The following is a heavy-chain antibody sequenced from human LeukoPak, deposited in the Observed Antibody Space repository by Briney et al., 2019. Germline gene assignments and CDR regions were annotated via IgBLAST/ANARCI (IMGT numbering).Heavy chain of an antibody. V-gene: IGHV4-59*01. CDR1: DGSINGYY. CDR2: MYSGGTT. J-gene: IGHJ4*02. CDR3: ARGVVSSPLLYFDY. D-gene: IGHD3-10*01. Sequence: SGTLSLTCTVSDGSINGYYWSWIRQPPGKGLDWIGYMYSGGTTNYSPSLKSRVTISEDTSKNQFSLKLTSVTAADTAVYYCARGVVSSPLLYFDYWGQGTLVTVSS.